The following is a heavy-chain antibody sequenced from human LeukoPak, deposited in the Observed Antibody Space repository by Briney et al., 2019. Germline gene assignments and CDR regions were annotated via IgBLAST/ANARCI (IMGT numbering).Heavy chain of an antibody. J-gene: IGHJ4*02. CDR3: ARGKWVRRVAGTFDY. CDR2: TYYRSKWYN. D-gene: IGHD6-19*01. CDR1: GDSVSSNSAA. V-gene: IGHV6-1*01. Sequence: SQTLSLTCAISGDSVSSNSAAWNWVRQSPSRGLEWLGRTYYRSKWYNDYAVSVKSRITINPDTSKNQFSLQLNSVTPEDTAVYYCARGKWVRRVAGTFDYWGQGTLVTVSS.